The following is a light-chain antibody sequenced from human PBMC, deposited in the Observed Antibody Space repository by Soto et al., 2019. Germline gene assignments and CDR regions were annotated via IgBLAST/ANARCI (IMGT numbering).Light chain of an antibody. V-gene: IGLV2-11*01. CDR1: SSDVGGYNS. CDR3: TAWDDNLSAVV. Sequence: QSALTQPRSVSGSPGQSVTISCTGTSSDVGGYNSVSWYQQHPGKAPKLMIYAVTKRPSGVPARFSGSKSGTSASLAISGLRSEDEAYYYCTAWDDNLSAVVFGGGTKLTVL. J-gene: IGLJ2*01. CDR2: AVT.